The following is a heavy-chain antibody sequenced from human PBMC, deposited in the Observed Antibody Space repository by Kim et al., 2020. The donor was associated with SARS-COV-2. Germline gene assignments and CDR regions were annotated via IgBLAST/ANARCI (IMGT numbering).Heavy chain of an antibody. J-gene: IGHJ4*02. CDR1: GSSVSSSY. Sequence: GGSLRLSCAVSGSSVSSSYMTWVRQAPGKGLEWVSAIHDAGSTYYSDSVKGRFTISRDIPKDTLYLQMNSLRAEDTAVYYCSSSTLVADFDYWCQGSQVT. V-gene: IGHV3-53*01. CDR3: SSSTLVADFDY. CDR2: IHDAGST. D-gene: IGHD2-8*02.